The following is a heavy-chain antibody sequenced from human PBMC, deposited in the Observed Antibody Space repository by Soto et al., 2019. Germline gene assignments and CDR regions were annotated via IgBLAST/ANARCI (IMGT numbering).Heavy chain of an antibody. J-gene: IGHJ4*02. D-gene: IGHD4-17*01. CDR3: ARNYGGDYSDY. CDR2: IYYRGRT. V-gene: IGHV4-30-4*01. CDR1: GGSISSGGHY. Sequence: QVQLQESGPGLVKPSQTLSLTCTVSGGSISSGGHYWTWIRQPPGKGLEWIGCIYYRGRTSYSPSIKRRVSISVYSSKNQFSLESSSVTVADRAVYYCARNYGGDYSDYWGQGALVTVSS.